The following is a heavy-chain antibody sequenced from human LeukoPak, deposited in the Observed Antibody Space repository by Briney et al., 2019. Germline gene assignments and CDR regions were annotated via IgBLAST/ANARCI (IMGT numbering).Heavy chain of an antibody. V-gene: IGHV3-23*01. CDR1: GFTFSIYV. Sequence: PGGSLRLSCAASGFTFSIYVMTWVRQAPGKGLEYVSGISGSSTSTWYADSVKGRFTISRDNSKNTLYLQMNSLRAEDTAVYYCAKDRDSSSGSSYLDFWGQGTLVTVSS. CDR2: ISGSSTST. J-gene: IGHJ4*02. CDR3: AKDRDSSSGSSYLDF. D-gene: IGHD6-13*01.